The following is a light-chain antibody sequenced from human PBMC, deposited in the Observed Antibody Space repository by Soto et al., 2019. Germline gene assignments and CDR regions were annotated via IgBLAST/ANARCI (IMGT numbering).Light chain of an antibody. V-gene: IGKV3-15*01. Sequence: EIVMTQSPPTLSESQGERATLSSRASKTVRSNLAWYQQKPAQPPRLLIYSTSARATGIPARFSGSGSATEFTLTIGGLQSEDFAVYYCQQYNNWPYTFGQGTKVEIK. J-gene: IGKJ2*01. CDR1: KTVRSN. CDR2: STS. CDR3: QQYNNWPYT.